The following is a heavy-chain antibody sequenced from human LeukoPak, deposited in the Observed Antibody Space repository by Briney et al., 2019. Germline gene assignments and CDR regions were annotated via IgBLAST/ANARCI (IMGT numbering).Heavy chain of an antibody. J-gene: IGHJ5*02. CDR1: GYTFTRYG. D-gene: IGHD2-15*01. V-gene: IGHV1-18*01. CDR3: ARDEGGEAAGFDP. Sequence: GASVKVSCKASGYTFTRYGISSVRQAPGQGREWMGWISAYNGNTNYAQKLQGRVTITTDTSTSTAYMELRSVRSDDTAVYYCARDEGGEAAGFDPWGQGTLVTVSS. CDR2: ISAYNGNT.